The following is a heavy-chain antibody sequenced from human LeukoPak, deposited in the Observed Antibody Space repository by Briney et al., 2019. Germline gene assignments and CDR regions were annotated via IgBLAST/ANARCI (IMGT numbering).Heavy chain of an antibody. Sequence: ASVKVSCKASGYTFTDDYLHWVRQAPGQGLEWMGWINHNSGGANFALNFQGRVTMTRATSISTAYMELSRLTSDDTAVYYCARGVGSSWFDPWGQGTLVTVSS. V-gene: IGHV1-2*02. CDR3: ARGVGSSWFDP. CDR1: GYTFTDDY. J-gene: IGHJ5*02. D-gene: IGHD6-13*01. CDR2: INHNSGGA.